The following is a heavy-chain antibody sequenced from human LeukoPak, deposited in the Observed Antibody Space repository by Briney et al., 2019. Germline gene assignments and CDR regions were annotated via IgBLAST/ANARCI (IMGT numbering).Heavy chain of an antibody. CDR1: GGSFSGYY. D-gene: IGHD3-10*01. J-gene: IGHJ5*02. CDR2: INHSGST. V-gene: IGHV4-34*01. Sequence: PSETLSLTCAVYGGSFSGYYWSWIRQPPGKGLEWIGEINHSGSTNCNPSLKSRVTISVDTSKNQFSLKLSSVTAADTAVYYCARSYVLLWFGELRGNWFDPWGQGTLVTVSS. CDR3: ARSYVLLWFGELRGNWFDP.